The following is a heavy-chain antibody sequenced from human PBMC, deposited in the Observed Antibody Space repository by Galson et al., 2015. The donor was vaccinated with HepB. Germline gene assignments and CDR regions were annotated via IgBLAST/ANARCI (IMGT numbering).Heavy chain of an antibody. D-gene: IGHD5-18*01. J-gene: IGHJ5*01. V-gene: IGHV1-69*02. CDR1: GGTLSSYT. Sequence: SVKVSCKASGGTLSSYTISWVRQAPEQGLEWMGRIIPILSIANYAQKFLSRVTFTADKSTSTAYMVLSSLRSEDTAVYYCARGGYSYGSGWFDPWGQGTLVTVSS. CDR2: IIPILSIA. CDR3: ARGGYSYGSGWFDP.